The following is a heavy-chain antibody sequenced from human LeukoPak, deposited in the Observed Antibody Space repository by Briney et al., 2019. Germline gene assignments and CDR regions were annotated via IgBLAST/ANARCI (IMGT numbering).Heavy chain of an antibody. V-gene: IGHV1-2*02. J-gene: IGHJ6*03. CDR3: ACTYYYGSGSSTRSYYYYMDV. D-gene: IGHD3-10*01. CDR1: GYTFTGYY. CDR2: INPNSGGT. Sequence: ASVKVSCKASGYTFTGYYMHWVRQAPGQGLEWMGWINPNSGGTNYAQKFQGGVTMTRDTSISTAYMELSRLRSDDTAVYYCACTYYYGSGSSTRSYYYYMDVWGKGTTVTVSS.